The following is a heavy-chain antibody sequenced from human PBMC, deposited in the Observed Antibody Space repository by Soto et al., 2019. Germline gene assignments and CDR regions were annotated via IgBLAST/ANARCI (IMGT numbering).Heavy chain of an antibody. D-gene: IGHD1-26*01. CDR1: GFTFSSYA. CDR3: AKAERYNSGSYSLSDY. Sequence: PGGSLRLSCAASGFTFSSYAMSWVRQAPGKGLEWVSAISGSGGSAYYADSVKGRFTISRDNSKNTLYLQMNSLRAEDTAVYYCAKAERYNSGSYSLSDYWGQGTLVPSPQ. J-gene: IGHJ4*02. V-gene: IGHV3-23*01. CDR2: ISGSGGSA.